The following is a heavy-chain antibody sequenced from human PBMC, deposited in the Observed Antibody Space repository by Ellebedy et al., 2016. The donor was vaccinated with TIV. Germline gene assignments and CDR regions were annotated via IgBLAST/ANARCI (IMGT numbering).Heavy chain of an antibody. CDR3: ARGGQGMPHYYYYGMDV. CDR2: IYYSGST. CDR1: GGSISSYY. J-gene: IGHJ6*02. V-gene: IGHV4-59*01. Sequence: MPSETLSLTCTVSGGSISSYYWSWIRQPPGKGLEWIGYIYYSGSTNYNPSLKSRVTISVDTSKNQFSLKLSSVTAADTAVYYCARGGQGMPHYYYYGMDVWGQGTTVTVSS. D-gene: IGHD2-2*01.